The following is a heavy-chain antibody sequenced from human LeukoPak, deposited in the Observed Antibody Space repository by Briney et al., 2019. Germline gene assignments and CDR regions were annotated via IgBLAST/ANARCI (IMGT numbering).Heavy chain of an antibody. CDR3: ARASEPYYGSSAYFDY. CDR1: GYSISSGYY. CDR2: MYHSGST. Sequence: SETLSLTCTVSGYSISSGYYWGWIRQPPGKGLEWIGSMYHSGSTYYNPSLKSRVTISVDTSKNQFSLKLSPVTAADTAVYYCARASEPYYGSSAYFDYWGQGTLVTVSS. J-gene: IGHJ4*02. D-gene: IGHD3-22*01. V-gene: IGHV4-38-2*02.